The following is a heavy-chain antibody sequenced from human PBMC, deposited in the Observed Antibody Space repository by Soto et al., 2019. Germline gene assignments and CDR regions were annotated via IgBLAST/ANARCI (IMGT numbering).Heavy chain of an antibody. J-gene: IGHJ4*02. CDR1: GFTFSSYA. D-gene: IGHD5-18*01. Sequence: GGSLRLSCAASGFTFSSYAMSWVRQAPGKGLEWVSAISGSGGSTYYADSVKGRFTISRDNSKNTLYLQMNSLRAEDTAVYYCAKDLYSSHGFPPFDYWGQGTLVTVSS. V-gene: IGHV3-23*01. CDR3: AKDLYSSHGFPPFDY. CDR2: ISGSGGST.